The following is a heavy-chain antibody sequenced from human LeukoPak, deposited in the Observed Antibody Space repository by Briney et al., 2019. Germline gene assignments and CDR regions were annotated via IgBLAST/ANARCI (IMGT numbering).Heavy chain of an antibody. J-gene: IGHJ4*02. CDR1: GYTFTGYY. D-gene: IGHD3-9*01. V-gene: IGHV1-2*02. Sequence: ASAKVSCKASGYTFTGYYMHWVRQAPGQGLEWMGWINPNSGGTNYAQKFQGRVTMTRDTSISTAYMELSRLRSDDTAVYYCARGSTYYDILTGYYEERGFDYWGQGTLVTVSS. CDR2: INPNSGGT. CDR3: ARGSTYYDILTGYYEERGFDY.